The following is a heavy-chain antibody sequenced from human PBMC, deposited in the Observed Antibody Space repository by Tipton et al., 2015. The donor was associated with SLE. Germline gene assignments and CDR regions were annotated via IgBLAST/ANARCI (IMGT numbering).Heavy chain of an antibody. CDR3: ARGRSTSLPMDV. CDR2: INHSGST. D-gene: IGHD2-2*01. Sequence: TLSLTCAVYGGSFSGYYWSWIRQPPGKGLEWIGEINHSGSTNYNPSHKSRVTISVDTSKDQFSLKLSSVTAADTAVYYCARGRSTSLPMDVWGKGTTVTVSS. J-gene: IGHJ6*03. CDR1: GGSFSGYY. V-gene: IGHV4-34*01.